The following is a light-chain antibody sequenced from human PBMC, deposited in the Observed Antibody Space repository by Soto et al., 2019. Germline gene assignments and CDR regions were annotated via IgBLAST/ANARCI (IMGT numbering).Light chain of an antibody. CDR3: QLYGSSPPWT. CDR2: GAS. J-gene: IGKJ1*01. V-gene: IGKV3-20*01. Sequence: EIVLTQSPGTLSLSPGERATLSCRASQGISSNYLAWYQQKPGQAPSLLIYGASSRAIDIPDRFSGSGSGTDFTLTISRLEPEDFAVYYCQLYGSSPPWTFGQGTKVEIK. CDR1: QGISSNY.